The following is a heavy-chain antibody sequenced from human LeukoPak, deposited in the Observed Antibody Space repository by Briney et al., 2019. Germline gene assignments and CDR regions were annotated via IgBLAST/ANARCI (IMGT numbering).Heavy chain of an antibody. CDR1: GFTFSSYA. CDR3: ARVQGGGYRTADY. Sequence: GGSLRLSCAASGFTFSSYAMSWVRQAPGKGLEWVSAISGSGGSTYYADSVKGRFTISRDNSKNTLFLQMRGEDTAMYYCARVQGGGYRTADYWGQGALVTVSS. J-gene: IGHJ4*02. V-gene: IGHV3-23*01. D-gene: IGHD6-19*01. CDR2: ISGSGGST.